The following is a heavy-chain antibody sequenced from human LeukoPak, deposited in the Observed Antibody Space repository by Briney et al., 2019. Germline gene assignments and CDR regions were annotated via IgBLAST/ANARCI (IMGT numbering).Heavy chain of an antibody. CDR2: IIPMFGTA. Sequence: SVKVSCKASGGTFRDYPLSWVRQAPGQGLEWMGGIIPMFGTAKYAQNFEGRVKITAGESTSTAYMELSSLRSEDTAVYYCARASDYVWGSYPTDYWGQGALVTVSS. D-gene: IGHD3-16*02. CDR1: GGTFRDYP. J-gene: IGHJ4*02. CDR3: ARASDYVWGSYPTDY. V-gene: IGHV1-69*13.